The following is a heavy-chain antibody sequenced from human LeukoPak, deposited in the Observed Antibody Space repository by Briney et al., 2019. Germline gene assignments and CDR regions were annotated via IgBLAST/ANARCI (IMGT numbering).Heavy chain of an antibody. V-gene: IGHV3-48*01. CDR2: ISSSSSTI. D-gene: IGHD3-3*01. CDR3: ARSAIWSGYGPYYYYMDV. J-gene: IGHJ6*03. CDR1: GFTFSSYA. Sequence: PGGSLRLSCAASGFTFSSYALTWVRQAPGKGLEWVSYISSSSSTIYYADSVKGRFTISRDNAKNSLYLQMNSLRAEDTAVYYCARSAIWSGYGPYYYYMDVWGKGTTVTVSS.